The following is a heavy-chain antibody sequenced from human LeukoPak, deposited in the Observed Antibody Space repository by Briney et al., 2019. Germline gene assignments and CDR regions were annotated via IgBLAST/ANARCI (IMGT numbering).Heavy chain of an antibody. D-gene: IGHD6-13*01. CDR1: GGSISSGGYY. V-gene: IGHV4-31*03. Sequence: PSQTLSLTCTVSGGSISSGGYYWSWIRQHPGKGLEWIGYIYYSGSTYYNPSLKSRVTISVDTSKNQFSLKLSSVTAADTAVYYCAKPRYSSSWPLFDYWGQGTLVTVSS. CDR3: AKPRYSSSWPLFDY. CDR2: IYYSGST. J-gene: IGHJ4*02.